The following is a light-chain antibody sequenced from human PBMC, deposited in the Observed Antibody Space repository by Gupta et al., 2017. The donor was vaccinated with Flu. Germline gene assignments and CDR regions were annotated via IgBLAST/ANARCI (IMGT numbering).Light chain of an antibody. Sequence: VTISCSGSSSNIGSNAVSWYQQIPGTAPKLLIVDDSQRPSGVPDRFSGSTSGTSASLAISGLQSEDEADYYCAAWDDSLNGLYVIGDGTKVTVL. CDR3: AAWDDSLNGLYV. J-gene: IGLJ1*01. V-gene: IGLV1-44*01. CDR2: DDS. CDR1: SSNIGSNA.